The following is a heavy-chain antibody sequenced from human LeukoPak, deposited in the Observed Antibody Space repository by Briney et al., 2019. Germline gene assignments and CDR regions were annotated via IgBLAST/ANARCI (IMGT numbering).Heavy chain of an antibody. V-gene: IGHV1-46*01. CDR3: ARDQEGFDY. Sequence: RASVKVSCKASGYTFTRYYIHWVRQAPGQGLEWMGMIYPRDGSTSYAQKFQGRVTVTRDTSTSTVHMELSGLRSEDTAVYYCARDQEGFDYWGQGTLVTVSS. CDR1: GYTFTRYY. CDR2: IYPRDGST. J-gene: IGHJ4*02.